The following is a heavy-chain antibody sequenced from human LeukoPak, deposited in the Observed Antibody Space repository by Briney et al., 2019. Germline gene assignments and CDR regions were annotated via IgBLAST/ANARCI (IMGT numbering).Heavy chain of an antibody. CDR2: ISGSGGST. D-gene: IGHD6-13*01. CDR3: AKDSSSWYPDYNWFDP. J-gene: IGHJ5*02. CDR1: GFTFSSYA. V-gene: IGHV3-23*01. Sequence: GGSLRLSCAASGFTFSSYAMSWVRQAPGKGLEWVSAISGSGGSTYYADSVKGRFTISRDNSKNTLYLQMNSLRAEDTAVYYCAKDSSSWYPDYNWFDPWGQGTLVTVSS.